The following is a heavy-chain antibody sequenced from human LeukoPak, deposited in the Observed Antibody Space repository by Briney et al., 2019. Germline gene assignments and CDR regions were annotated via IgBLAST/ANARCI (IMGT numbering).Heavy chain of an antibody. CDR2: ISSSSSTI. CDR1: GFTFSSYS. Sequence: GGSLRLSCAASGFTFSSYSMNWFRQAPGKGLEWVSYISSSSSTIYYADSVKGRFTISRDNAKNSLYLQMNSLRAEDTAVYYCARAPGYSSTPGRAFDIWGQGTMVTVSS. J-gene: IGHJ3*02. V-gene: IGHV3-48*04. CDR3: ARAPGYSSTPGRAFDI. D-gene: IGHD6-13*01.